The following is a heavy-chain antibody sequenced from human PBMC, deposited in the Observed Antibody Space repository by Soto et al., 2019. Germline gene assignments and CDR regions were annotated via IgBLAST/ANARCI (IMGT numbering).Heavy chain of an antibody. CDR3: ARGPITMVRGARWYFDY. CDR2: IYYSGST. V-gene: IGHV4-59*01. Sequence: PSETLSLTCTVSGGSISSYYWSWIRQPPGKGLEWIGYIYYSGSTNYNPSLKSRVTISVDTSKNQFSLKLSSVTAADTAVYYCARGPITMVRGARWYFDYWGQGTLVTVSS. CDR1: GGSISSYY. D-gene: IGHD3-10*01. J-gene: IGHJ4*02.